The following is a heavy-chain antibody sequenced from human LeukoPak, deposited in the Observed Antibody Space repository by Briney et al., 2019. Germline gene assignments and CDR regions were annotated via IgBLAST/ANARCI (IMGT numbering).Heavy chain of an antibody. CDR2: IWYDGSNK. J-gene: IGHJ6*03. CDR3: AKPPPPYYDDRIGYYSNYMDV. D-gene: IGHD3-22*01. V-gene: IGHV3-33*06. Sequence: GGSLRLSCAASGFTFSKYGMQWVRQAPGKGVEGVAVIWYDGSNKYYADSVRGGLTISRDNSKNTLYMQMNRLRAEDTAGYYCAKPPPPYYDDRIGYYSNYMDVWGKGTTVTVSS. CDR1: GFTFSKYG.